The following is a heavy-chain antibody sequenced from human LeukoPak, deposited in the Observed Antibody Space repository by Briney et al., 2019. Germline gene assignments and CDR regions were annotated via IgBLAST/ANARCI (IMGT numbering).Heavy chain of an antibody. Sequence: SETLSLTCTVSGGSISSYYWSWIRQPAGKGLEWIGRIYTSGSTDYHPSLKSRLTMSVHTSKNQFPLKLSSVTAADTAVYYCARDATSYYGSGSYDYWGQGTLVTVSS. J-gene: IGHJ4*02. V-gene: IGHV4-4*07. D-gene: IGHD3-10*01. CDR3: ARDATSYYGSGSYDY. CDR2: IYTSGST. CDR1: GGSISSYY.